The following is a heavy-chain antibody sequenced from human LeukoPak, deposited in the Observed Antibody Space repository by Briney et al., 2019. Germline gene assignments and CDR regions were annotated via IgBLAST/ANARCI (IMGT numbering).Heavy chain of an antibody. D-gene: IGHD3-3*01. CDR2: INPNSGGT. V-gene: IGHV1-2*02. CDR1: GYTFTGYY. Sequence: GASVKVSCKASGYTFTGYYMHWVRQAPGQGLEWMGWINPNSGGTNYAQKFQGRVTLTRDTSISTAYMELSRLKSDDTAVYYCARGEAIFGVVPPHFDFWGQGTLVTVSS. J-gene: IGHJ4*02. CDR3: ARGEAIFGVVPPHFDF.